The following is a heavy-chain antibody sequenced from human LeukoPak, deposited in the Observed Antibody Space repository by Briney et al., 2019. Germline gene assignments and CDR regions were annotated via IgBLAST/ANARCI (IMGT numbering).Heavy chain of an antibody. V-gene: IGHV1-69*04. CDR1: GGTFSSYA. CDR2: IIPIFGIA. Sequence: PWASVKVSCKASGGTFSSYAISWVRQAPGQGLEWMGRIIPIFGIANYAQKFQGRVTITEDKSTSTAYMELSSLRSEDTAVYYCARDHDSSGYYGSLDYWGQGTLVTVSS. CDR3: ARDHDSSGYYGSLDY. D-gene: IGHD3-22*01. J-gene: IGHJ4*02.